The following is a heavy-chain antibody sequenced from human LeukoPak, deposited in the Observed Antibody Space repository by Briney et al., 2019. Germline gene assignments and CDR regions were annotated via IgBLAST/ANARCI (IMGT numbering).Heavy chain of an antibody. CDR3: AKDIAQGYTFGSIEQDY. D-gene: IGHD5-18*01. CDR1: GFTFSSYA. Sequence: GGSLRLSCAASGFTFSSYAMSWVRQAPGKGLEWVSAISESGSGTYYADSVKGRFTTSRDNSKDTLSLQMNSLRAEDTAVYYCAKDIAQGYTFGSIEQDYWGQGTLVTVSS. V-gene: IGHV3-23*01. J-gene: IGHJ4*02. CDR2: ISESGSGT.